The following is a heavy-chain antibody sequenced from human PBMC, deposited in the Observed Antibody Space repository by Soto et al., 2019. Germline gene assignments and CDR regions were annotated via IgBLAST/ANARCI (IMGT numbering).Heavy chain of an antibody. CDR3: ASSRYDFWSGLADGMDV. D-gene: IGHD3-3*01. CDR2: IYSGGST. V-gene: IGHV3-66*01. J-gene: IGHJ6*02. Sequence: PGGSLRLSCAASGFTVSSNYMSWVRQAPGKGLEWVSVIYSGGSTYYADSVKGRFTISRDNSKNSLYLQMNSLRAEDTAVYYCASSRYDFWSGLADGMDVWGQGTTVTVSS. CDR1: GFTVSSNY.